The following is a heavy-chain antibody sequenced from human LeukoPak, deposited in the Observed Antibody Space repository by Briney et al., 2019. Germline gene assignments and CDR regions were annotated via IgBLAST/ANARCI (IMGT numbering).Heavy chain of an antibody. CDR2: ISHSGTT. J-gene: IGHJ3*02. D-gene: IGHD3-16*01. CDR3: ARGLVWRFLLDSRRDSFDI. CDR1: GGSFGDYQ. Sequence: PSATLSLTCAVSGGSFGDYQWNWIRQSPGKGLEWLGEISHSGTTTYNPSLKSRVTISVDTSKNQFSLRLRSVTAADTAVYYCARGLVWRFLLDSRRDSFDIWGQGTTITVSS. V-gene: IGHV4-34*01.